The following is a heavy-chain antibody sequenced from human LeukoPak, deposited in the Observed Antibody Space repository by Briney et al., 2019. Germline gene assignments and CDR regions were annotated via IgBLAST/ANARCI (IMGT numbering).Heavy chain of an antibody. Sequence: GESLKISCKGSGYSFTSYWIGWVRQMPGKGLEWMGIIDPGDSDTRYSTSFQGQVTISADKSISTAYLQWSSLKASDTAMYYCARPPFSSSGWYDAFDIWGQGTMVTVSS. CDR2: IDPGDSDT. CDR3: ARPPFSSSGWYDAFDI. J-gene: IGHJ3*02. CDR1: GYSFTSYW. D-gene: IGHD6-19*01. V-gene: IGHV5-51*01.